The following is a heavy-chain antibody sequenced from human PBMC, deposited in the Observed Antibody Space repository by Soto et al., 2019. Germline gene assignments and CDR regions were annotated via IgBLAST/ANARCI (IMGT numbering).Heavy chain of an antibody. CDR3: ARPDTGDSQLFDY. D-gene: IGHD7-27*01. V-gene: IGHV5-51*01. Sequence: GESLKISCKGSGYSFTSYWIGWVRQMPGKGLEWVGIIYPGDSDTRYSPSFQGQVTISADKSISTAYLQWISLKASDPAMYYCARPDTGDSQLFDYWGQGTLVTVSS. CDR2: IYPGDSDT. J-gene: IGHJ4*02. CDR1: GYSFTSYW.